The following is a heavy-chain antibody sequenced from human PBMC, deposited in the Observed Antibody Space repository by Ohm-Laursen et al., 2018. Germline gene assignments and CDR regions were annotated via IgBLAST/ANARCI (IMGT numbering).Heavy chain of an antibody. CDR1: GASINNYC. CDR3: ARIGYSFGLDY. Sequence: PSDTLSLTCTVSGASINNYCWNWIRQPAGRGLEWIGRIHFSGSTSYNPSFKGGVPISLNTPNKQFSRKLTSVTAADTAVYYCARIGYSFGLDYWGQGTLVTVSS. CDR2: IHFSGST. J-gene: IGHJ4*02. D-gene: IGHD5-18*01. V-gene: IGHV4-4*07.